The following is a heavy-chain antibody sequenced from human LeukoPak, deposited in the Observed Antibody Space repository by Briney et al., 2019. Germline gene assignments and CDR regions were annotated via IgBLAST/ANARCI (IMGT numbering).Heavy chain of an antibody. CDR3: ARRFPSYYYDSSGYYYFPAFDY. J-gene: IGHJ4*02. Sequence: GGSLRLSCAASGFTVSSNYMSWVRQAPGKGLEWVSSISSSSSYIYYADSVKGRFTISRDNAKNSLYLQMNSLRAEDTAVYYCARRFPSYYYDSSGYYYFPAFDYWGQGTLVTVSS. D-gene: IGHD3-22*01. CDR1: GFTVSSNY. CDR2: ISSSSSYI. V-gene: IGHV3-21*01.